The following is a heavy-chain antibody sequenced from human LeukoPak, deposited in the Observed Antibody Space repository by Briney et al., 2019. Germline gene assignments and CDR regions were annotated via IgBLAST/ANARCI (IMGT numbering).Heavy chain of an antibody. Sequence: ASVKVSCKASGYTFTGYYMHWVRQAPGQGLEWMGWINPNSGGTNYAQKFQGRVTMTRDTSISTAYMELSRLRSDDPAVYYCARAVAGTLYAFDIWGQGTMVTVSS. J-gene: IGHJ3*02. CDR2: INPNSGGT. CDR3: ARAVAGTLYAFDI. CDR1: GYTFTGYY. D-gene: IGHD6-19*01. V-gene: IGHV1-2*02.